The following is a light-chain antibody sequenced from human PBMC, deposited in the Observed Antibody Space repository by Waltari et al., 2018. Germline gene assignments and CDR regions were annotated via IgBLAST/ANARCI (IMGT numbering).Light chain of an antibody. J-gene: IGKJ3*01. Sequence: DIQMTQSPSSLSASVGDRVIITCRASQNIASYLNWYQQKPGKAPKVLIYAASTLQSGVPSRFSGSGAGTEFTITSSSLQPEDFATEYCQQSYYSVTFGPGTKVDI. CDR3: QQSYYSVT. V-gene: IGKV1-39*01. CDR2: AAS. CDR1: QNIASY.